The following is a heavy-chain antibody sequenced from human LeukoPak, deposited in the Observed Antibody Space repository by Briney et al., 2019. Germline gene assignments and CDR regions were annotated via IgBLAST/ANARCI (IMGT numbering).Heavy chain of an antibody. J-gene: IGHJ3*02. V-gene: IGHV3-53*01. Sequence: PGGSLRLSCAASGFTVSSNYMSWVRQAPGKGLEWVSVIYSGGSTYYADSVKGRFTISRDNSKNTLYLQMNSLRAEDTAVYYCVRTYYFDSSASPPGAFDIWGQGTMVTVSS. CDR3: VRTYYFDSSASPPGAFDI. D-gene: IGHD3-22*01. CDR2: IYSGGST. CDR1: GFTVSSNY.